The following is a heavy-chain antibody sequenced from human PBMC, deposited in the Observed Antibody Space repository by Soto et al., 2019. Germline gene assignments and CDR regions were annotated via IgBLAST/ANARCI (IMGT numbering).Heavy chain of an antibody. CDR3: ARGTHSYSGSHELDA. Sequence: EVQLVESGGRLVQRGGSLRLSCSGSGFIFGDHVMDWVRQAPGKGLEWVAGISGSGNSPFFRDSVKGRFTISRDNSKNTVYLEMNNLRDEDSAMYFCARGTHSYSGSHELDAWGLATLVTVSS. V-gene: IGHV3-23*04. CDR2: ISGSGNSP. D-gene: IGHD1-26*01. J-gene: IGHJ5*02. CDR1: GFIFGDHV.